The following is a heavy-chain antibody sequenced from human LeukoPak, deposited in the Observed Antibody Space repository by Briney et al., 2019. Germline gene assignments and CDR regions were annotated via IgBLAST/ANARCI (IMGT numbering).Heavy chain of an antibody. Sequence: GASVKVSCKASGYTFTGYYMHWVRQAPGQGLEWMGWINPNSGGTNYAQKFQGRVTMTRDTSISTAYMELSRLRSDDTAVYYCARGSHQNYYYYYYMDVWGKGTTVTVSS. J-gene: IGHJ6*03. CDR1: GYTFTGYY. CDR3: ARGSHQNYYYYYYMDV. CDR2: INPNSGGT. D-gene: IGHD6-13*01. V-gene: IGHV1-2*02.